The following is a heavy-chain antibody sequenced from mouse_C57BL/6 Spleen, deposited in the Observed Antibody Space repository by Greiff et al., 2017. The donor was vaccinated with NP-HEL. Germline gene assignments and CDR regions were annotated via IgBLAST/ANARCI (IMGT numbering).Heavy chain of an antibody. CDR2: LHPPRCSP. CDR3: ARKWAYAMDY. Sequence: QVHLTQPGAELVPPVASVKLSCKASFYTFTSYWLPLFPPLPVPGLDFIVLLHPPRCSPNYNEKFKSKATLTVDKSSSTAYMQLSSLTSEDSAVYYCARKWAYAMDYWGQGTSVTVSS. J-gene: IGHJ4*01. CDR1: FYTFTSYW. D-gene: IGHD3-1*01. V-gene: IGHV1-64*01.